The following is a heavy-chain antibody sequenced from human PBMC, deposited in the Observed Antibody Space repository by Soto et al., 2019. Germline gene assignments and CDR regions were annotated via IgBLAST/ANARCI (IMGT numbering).Heavy chain of an antibody. Sequence: SETLSLTCTVADDTIRSRSYCRIWIRQPPGEGLESIGSIYYSGSTYNNPSLRSRVSMSIDKSKDQFCLKLKSVTAADTVLSVCGRRRSWVVSQAYFDVWGPGSLV. CDR2: IYYSGST. D-gene: IGHD2-21*01. CDR3: GRRRSWVVSQAYFDV. CDR1: DDTIRSRSYC. J-gene: IGHJ4*02. V-gene: IGHV4-39*01.